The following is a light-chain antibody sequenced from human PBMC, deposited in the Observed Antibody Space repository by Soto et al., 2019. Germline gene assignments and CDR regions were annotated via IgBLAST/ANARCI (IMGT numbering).Light chain of an antibody. Sequence: DIVMTQSPDSLAVSLGERATINCKSSQSVLYSSNNKNYLAWYQQKPGQPPKLLIYWASTRESGVPERFSGSGSGTDFTLTISSLQAEDVAVYYCQQYYTNALTFGGGTKVGVK. CDR2: WAS. CDR3: QQYYTNALT. V-gene: IGKV4-1*01. J-gene: IGKJ4*01. CDR1: QSVLYSSNNKNY.